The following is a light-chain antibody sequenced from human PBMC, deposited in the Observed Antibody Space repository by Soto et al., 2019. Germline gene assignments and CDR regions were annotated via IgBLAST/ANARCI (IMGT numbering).Light chain of an antibody. CDR2: QAS. J-gene: IGKJ2*01. Sequence: DIQMTQSPSTLSASVGDRVTITCRASQSISSWLAGYQQKPGKAPKLLIYQASSLESGVPPGFSGSGSGTEFTLTISSLQPEDFATYYCQEYNSYSPYTFGQGTKLEIK. CDR1: QSISSW. CDR3: QEYNSYSPYT. V-gene: IGKV1-5*03.